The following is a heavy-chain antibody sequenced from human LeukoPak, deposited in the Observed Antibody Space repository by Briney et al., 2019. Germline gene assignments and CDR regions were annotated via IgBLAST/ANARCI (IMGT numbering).Heavy chain of an antibody. CDR1: GGSISIYY. V-gene: IGHV4-59*01. J-gene: IGHJ2*01. Sequence: KPSETLSPTCTVSGGSISIYYWSWIRQPPGKGLEWIGYISHSGSTNYNPSLESRVTISLDTSKNQFSLKLSSVTAADTAVYYCARDTGTWYFDLWGRGTLVTVSS. D-gene: IGHD4-17*01. CDR2: ISHSGST. CDR3: ARDTGTWYFDL.